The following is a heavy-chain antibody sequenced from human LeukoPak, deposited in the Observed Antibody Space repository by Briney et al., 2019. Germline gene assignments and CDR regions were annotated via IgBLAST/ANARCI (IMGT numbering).Heavy chain of an antibody. J-gene: IGHJ3*02. V-gene: IGHV3-30*03. CDR3: ARTHYDILTGQTDGFDI. D-gene: IGHD3-9*01. CDR2: ISYDGGNK. Sequence: GGSLRLSCAASGFTFSSYGMHWVRQAPGKGLEWVAVISYDGGNKYYADSVKGRFTISRDNSKNTLYLQMNSLRAEDTAVYYCARTHYDILTGQTDGFDIWGQGTMVTVSS. CDR1: GFTFSSYG.